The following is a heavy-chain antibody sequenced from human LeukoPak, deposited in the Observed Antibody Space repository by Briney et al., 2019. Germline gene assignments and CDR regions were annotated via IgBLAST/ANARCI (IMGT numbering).Heavy chain of an antibody. J-gene: IGHJ6*03. CDR1: GGSISSCY. CDR2: IYTSGST. Sequence: SQTLSLTCTVSGGSISSCYWSWIRQPAGKGLEWIGRIYTSGSTNYNPSLKSRVTMSVDTSKNQFSLKLSSVTAADTAVYYCARVQGQQLAGTNRWVYYYYYMDVWGKGTTVTASS. V-gene: IGHV4-4*07. CDR3: ARVQGQQLAGTNRWVYYYYYMDV. D-gene: IGHD6-13*01.